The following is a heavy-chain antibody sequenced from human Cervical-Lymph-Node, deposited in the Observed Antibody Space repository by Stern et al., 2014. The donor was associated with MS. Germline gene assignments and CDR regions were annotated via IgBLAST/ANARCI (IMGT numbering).Heavy chain of an antibody. D-gene: IGHD5-18*01. Sequence: VQLVQSGGGLVQPGGSLRLSCAASRFSFSAYAMSWVRQAPGKGLEWVSTVSGSGTSTYYADSVKGRFTISRDNSKNTLYLQMNSLRVEDTAVYYCAKDGYSYGSPLSFDYWGQGTLVTVSS. CDR3: AKDGYSYGSPLSFDY. CDR1: RFSFSAYA. J-gene: IGHJ4*02. CDR2: VSGSGTST. V-gene: IGHV3-23*04.